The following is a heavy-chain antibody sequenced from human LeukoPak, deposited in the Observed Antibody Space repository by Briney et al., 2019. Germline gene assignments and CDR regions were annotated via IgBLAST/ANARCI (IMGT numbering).Heavy chain of an antibody. J-gene: IGHJ4*03. CDR3: ARGSRVYDRSGFHTWHDY. V-gene: IGHV4-59*01. Sequence: SETLSLTCTVSGASINNYYWSWVRQPPLKGLEWIGYIYSTGDSSYNPSLESRVSISMDTSKNHFSLEITSVTAADTAVYYCARGSRVYDRSGFHTWHDYWGHGTLVTVSS. CDR1: GASINNYY. CDR2: IYSTGDS. D-gene: IGHD3-22*01.